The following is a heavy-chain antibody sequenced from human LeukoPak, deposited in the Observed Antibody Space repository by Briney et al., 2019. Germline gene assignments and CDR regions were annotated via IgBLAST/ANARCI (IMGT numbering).Heavy chain of an antibody. D-gene: IGHD1-26*01. Sequence: SETLSLTCTVSGGSISGYYWSWIRQPPGKGLEWIGYIYYSGSTNYNPSLKSRVTISVDTSKNQFSLKLSSVTATDTAVYYCARHRSGSYWRAFDIWGQGTMVTVSS. V-gene: IGHV4-59*08. CDR1: GGSISGYY. CDR2: IYYSGST. CDR3: ARHRSGSYWRAFDI. J-gene: IGHJ3*02.